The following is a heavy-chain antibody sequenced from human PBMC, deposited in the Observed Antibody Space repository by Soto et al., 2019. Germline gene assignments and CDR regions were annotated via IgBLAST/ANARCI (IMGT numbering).Heavy chain of an antibody. J-gene: IGHJ6*02. CDR2: ISHNGGST. D-gene: IGHD6-19*01. Sequence: HPGGSLRLSCSASGFTFSGHAMHWVRQAPGEGLHFVSTISHNGGSTYYADSVKGRFTISRDNSKNTLYLQMTILRPDDAAVYYCVKGSIYSSDWYRPHYNVDVWGQGTEVTVSS. CDR1: GFTFSGHA. CDR3: VKGSIYSSDWYRPHYNVDV. V-gene: IGHV3-64D*06.